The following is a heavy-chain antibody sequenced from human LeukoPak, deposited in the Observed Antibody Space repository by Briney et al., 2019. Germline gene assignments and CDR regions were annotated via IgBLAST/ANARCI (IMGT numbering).Heavy chain of an antibody. D-gene: IGHD7-27*01. CDR1: GFTFSSYT. J-gene: IGHJ4*02. CDR3: AKDGGLWVSAHWGDS. CDR2: ITTGDGNT. Sequence: GGSLRLSCTASGFTFSSYTMTWVHQAPGKGLKWVSTITTGDGNTYYADSVKGRFTVSRDDSKNTLYLQMNSLRAEDTAVYYCAKDGGLWVSAHWGDSWGRGTLVTVSS. V-gene: IGHV3-23*01.